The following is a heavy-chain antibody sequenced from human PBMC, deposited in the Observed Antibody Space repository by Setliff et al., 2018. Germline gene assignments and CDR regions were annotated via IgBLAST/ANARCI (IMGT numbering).Heavy chain of an antibody. D-gene: IGHD6-13*01. V-gene: IGHV1-46*01. Sequence: ASVKVSCKATGYTLSRHYMHWARQAPGQGLEWMGIINPGGGSASIVQKFQGRVTMTSDTSTSTVYMDLTGLTSEDTAVYYCARAGVAAADRKGPLEYWGQGTLVTVSS. CDR3: ARAGVAAADRKGPLEY. CDR2: INPGGGSA. CDR1: GYTLSRHY. J-gene: IGHJ4*02.